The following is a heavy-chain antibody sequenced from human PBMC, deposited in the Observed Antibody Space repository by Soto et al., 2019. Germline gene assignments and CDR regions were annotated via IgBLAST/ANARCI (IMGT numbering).Heavy chain of an antibody. CDR1: GYTFTSYY. V-gene: IGHV1-46*03. Sequence: QVQLVQSGAEVKKPGASVKVSCKASGYTFTSYYVDWIRQAPGQGLEWMGIMNASSSRTTYAPKLQGRVTMTRDTSTSPVYMELSSQTSADAATDFCGRILSPATFDSWGQCTLVTVSS. CDR2: MNASSSRT. D-gene: IGHD2-8*02. J-gene: IGHJ4*02. CDR3: GRILSPATFDS.